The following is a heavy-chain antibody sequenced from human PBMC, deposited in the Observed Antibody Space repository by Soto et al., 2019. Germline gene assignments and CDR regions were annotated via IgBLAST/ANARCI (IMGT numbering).Heavy chain of an antibody. J-gene: IGHJ6*02. CDR2: ISTYNGDT. CDR3: AREGSRPYYYYGMDV. Sequence: QVQLVQSGAEVKKPVASVKVSCKASGYSFTTYGIAWVRQAPGQGLEWMGWISTYNGDTDYAQNLQGRVIMSTDTSTTTAYMELSSLRSDDTAVYYCAREGSRPYYYYGMDVWGQGTTVSVSS. CDR1: GYSFTTYG. D-gene: IGHD2-15*01. V-gene: IGHV1-18*01.